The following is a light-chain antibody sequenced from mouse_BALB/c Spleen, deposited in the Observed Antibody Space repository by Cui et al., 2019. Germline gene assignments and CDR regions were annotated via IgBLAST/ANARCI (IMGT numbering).Light chain of an antibody. Sequence: QIVLTHSPAIMSASLGERVTMTCTASSSVSSRYLHWYQQKPGSSPKLWIYSTSNLASGVPARFSGSGSGTSYSLTISSMEAEDAATYYCHQYHRSPYTFGGGTKLEIK. CDR1: SSVSSRY. CDR2: STS. CDR3: HQYHRSPYT. J-gene: IGKJ2*01. V-gene: IGKV4-74*01.